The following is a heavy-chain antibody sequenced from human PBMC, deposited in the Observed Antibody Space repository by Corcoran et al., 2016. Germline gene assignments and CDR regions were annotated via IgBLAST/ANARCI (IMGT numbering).Heavy chain of an antibody. V-gene: IGHV3-48*04. Sequence: EVQLVESGGGLVQPGGSLRLSCAASGFTFSSYSMNWVRQAPGKGLEWVSDISSSGSTIYYADSVKGRFTISRDNAKNSLSLQLNSLRAEDTAVYDGARADGMDVWGQGTTVTVSS. J-gene: IGHJ6*02. CDR2: ISSSGSTI. CDR1: GFTFSSYS. CDR3: ARADGMDV.